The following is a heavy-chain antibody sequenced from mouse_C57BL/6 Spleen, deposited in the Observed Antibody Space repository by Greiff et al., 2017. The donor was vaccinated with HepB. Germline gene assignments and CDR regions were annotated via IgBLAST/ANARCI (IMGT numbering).Heavy chain of an antibody. CDR3: ARWLAPNYDFDY. CDR1: GYTFTSYD. CDR2: LYPRDGST. Sequence: QVQLKESGPELVKPGASVKLSCKASGYTFTSYDINWVKQRPGQGLEWMGWLYPRDGSTKYNEKFKGKATLTVDTSSSTAYMELHSLTSEDSAVYFCARWLAPNYDFDYWGQGTTLTVSS. V-gene: IGHV1-85*01. D-gene: IGHD1-1*01. J-gene: IGHJ2*01.